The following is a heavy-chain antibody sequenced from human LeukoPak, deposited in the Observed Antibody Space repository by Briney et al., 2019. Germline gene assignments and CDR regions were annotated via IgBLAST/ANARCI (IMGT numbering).Heavy chain of an antibody. CDR1: GFTFSSYS. Sequence: GGSLRLSCAASGFTFSSYSMNWVRQATGKGLEWVSHISSSSSSIYYADSVKGRLTISRDNAKNSLYLQMNSLRAEDTAVYYCASGIDYWGQGTLVTVSS. V-gene: IGHV3-48*01. CDR2: ISSSSSSI. J-gene: IGHJ4*02. CDR3: ASGIDY.